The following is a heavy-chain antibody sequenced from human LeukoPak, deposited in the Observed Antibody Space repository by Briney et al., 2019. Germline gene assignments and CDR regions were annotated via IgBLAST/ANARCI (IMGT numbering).Heavy chain of an antibody. D-gene: IGHD6-19*01. CDR2: IKQDGSEK. V-gene: IGHV3-7*01. J-gene: IGHJ6*03. Sequence: GGSLRLSCAASGFTFSSYWMSWVRQAPGEGLEWVANIKQDGSEKYYVDSVKGRFTISRDNAKNSLHLQMNSLRAEDTAVYYCARCRARSSRSNYYYYYIDVWGKGTTVTVSS. CDR1: GFTFSSYW. CDR3: ARCRARSSRSNYYYYYIDV.